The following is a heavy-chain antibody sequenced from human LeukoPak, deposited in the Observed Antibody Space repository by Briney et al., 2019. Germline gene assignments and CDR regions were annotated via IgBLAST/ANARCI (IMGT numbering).Heavy chain of an antibody. D-gene: IGHD3-22*01. J-gene: IGHJ4*02. CDR2: IYPGDSDT. CDR3: ARRLTYYYDSSGLDY. Sequence: GESLKISCKGSGYSFTSYWIGWVRQMPGKGLEWMGIIYPGDSDTRYRPSFQGQVTISADKSISTAYLQWSSLKASDTAMYYCARRLTYYYDSSGLDYWGQGTLVTASS. V-gene: IGHV5-51*01. CDR1: GYSFTSYW.